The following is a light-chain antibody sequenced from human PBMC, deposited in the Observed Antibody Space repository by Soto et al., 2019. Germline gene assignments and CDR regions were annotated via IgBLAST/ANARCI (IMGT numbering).Light chain of an antibody. CDR3: RQNNKWPPVT. Sequence: EVVMTQSPATVSVSPGEGVTLSCRASQTISNDLAWYQQKPGQAPRLLIYGASTRATGVPARFSGGGSGTEVPLAISGQQSEDFAVYYCRQNNKWPPVTFGGGTKVEIK. V-gene: IGKV3-15*01. CDR2: GAS. J-gene: IGKJ4*01. CDR1: QTISND.